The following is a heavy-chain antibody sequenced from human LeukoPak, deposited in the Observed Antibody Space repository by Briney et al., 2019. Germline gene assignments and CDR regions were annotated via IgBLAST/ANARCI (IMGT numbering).Heavy chain of an antibody. D-gene: IGHD6-6*01. Sequence: SETLSLTCTVSGYSISSGGYYWSWIRQPPGKGLEWIGYIYHSGSTYYNPSLKSRVTISVDRSKNQFSLKLSSVTAADTAVYYCARDGYSSSSQLDYWGQGTPVTVSS. CDR1: GYSISSGGYY. CDR3: ARDGYSSSSQLDY. CDR2: IYHSGST. V-gene: IGHV4-30-2*01. J-gene: IGHJ4*02.